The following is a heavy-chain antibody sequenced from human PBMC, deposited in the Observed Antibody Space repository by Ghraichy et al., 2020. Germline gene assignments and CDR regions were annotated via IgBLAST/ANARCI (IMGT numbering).Heavy chain of an antibody. CDR1: GGSFSGYY. D-gene: IGHD6-19*01. Sequence: SETLSLTCAVYGGSFSGYYWSWIRQPPGKGLEWIGEINHSGSTNYNPSLKSRVTISVDTSKNQFSLKLSSVTAADTAVYYCARGLSIAVARSHFDYWGQGTLVTVSS. V-gene: IGHV4-34*01. CDR2: INHSGST. CDR3: ARGLSIAVARSHFDY. J-gene: IGHJ4*02.